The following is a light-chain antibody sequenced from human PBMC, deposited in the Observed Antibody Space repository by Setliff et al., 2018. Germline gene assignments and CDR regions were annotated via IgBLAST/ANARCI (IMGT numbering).Light chain of an antibody. CDR3: ATWADSLNGPV. J-gene: IGLJ1*01. CDR1: SSNTGSST. V-gene: IGLV1-44*01. CDR2: SNA. Sequence: QSVLTQPPSASGTPGQTVTLSCSGDSSNTGSSTVKWYQHVPGTAPRLLIYSNAHRPAGVPGRFAGSKSGTSATLYISGLQSDDEADYYCATWADSLNGPVFGTGTKVTVL.